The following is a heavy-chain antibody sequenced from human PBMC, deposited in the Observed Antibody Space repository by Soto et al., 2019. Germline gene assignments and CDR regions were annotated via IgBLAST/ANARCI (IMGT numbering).Heavy chain of an antibody. V-gene: IGHV4-59*01. Sequence: QVQLQESGPGLVKPSETLSLTCTVSGGSISSYYWSWIRQPPGKGLEWIGCIYYSGSTNYNPSLNSRVTISVDTSKNQFSLKLSAVAAADTAVYYCARDSCGSSDYFDHWGQGTLVTVSS. D-gene: IGHD2-21*01. CDR2: IYYSGST. CDR1: GGSISSYY. CDR3: ARDSCGSSDYFDH. J-gene: IGHJ4*02.